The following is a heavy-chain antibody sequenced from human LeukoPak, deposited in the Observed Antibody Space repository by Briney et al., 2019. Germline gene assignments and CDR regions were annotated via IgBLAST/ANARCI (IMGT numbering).Heavy chain of an antibody. CDR3: AREKEARQYYYDSSGSSYYFDY. CDR1: GGSISSSSYY. CDR2: IYYSGST. D-gene: IGHD3-22*01. V-gene: IGHV4-39*07. J-gene: IGHJ4*02. Sequence: NPSETLSLTCTVSGGSISSSSYYWGWIRQPPGKGLEWIGSIYYSGSTYYNSSLKSRVTISVDTSKNQFSLMLSPVTAADTAVYYCAREKEARQYYYDSSGSSYYFDYWGQGTLVTVSS.